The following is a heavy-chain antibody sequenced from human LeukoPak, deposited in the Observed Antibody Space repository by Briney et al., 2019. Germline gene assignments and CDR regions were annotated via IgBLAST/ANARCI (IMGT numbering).Heavy chain of an antibody. CDR3: ARDLAPVFDY. J-gene: IGHJ4*02. Sequence: GGSLRLSCAASGFTFSSYVMHWVRQAPGKGLEWVAVISYDGSNKYYADSVKGRFTISRDNSKNTLYLQMNSLRAEDTAVYYCARDLAPVFDYWGQGTLVTVSS. V-gene: IGHV3-30*04. D-gene: IGHD3-10*02. CDR2: ISYDGSNK. CDR1: GFTFSSYV.